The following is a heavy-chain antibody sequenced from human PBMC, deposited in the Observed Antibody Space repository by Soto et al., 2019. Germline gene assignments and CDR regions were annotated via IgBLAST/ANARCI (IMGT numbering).Heavy chain of an antibody. J-gene: IGHJ3*02. V-gene: IGHV1-69*02. D-gene: IGHD2-21*01. CDR3: TVGSWSGEVFDI. CDR2: IIPMLGIR. CDR1: GGTFSTYS. Sequence: QVQLVQSGAEVKKPGSSVKVSCKDSGGTFSTYSMFWVRQAPGQGLEWMGRIIPMLGIRNYAQRFQDRVTITADNSTPTDHMELSSLRSEDTALYYCTVGSWSGEVFDIWGQGTMVTVSS.